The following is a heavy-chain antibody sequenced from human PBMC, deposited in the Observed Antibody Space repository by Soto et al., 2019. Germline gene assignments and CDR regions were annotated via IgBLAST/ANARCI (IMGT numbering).Heavy chain of an antibody. V-gene: IGHV4-34*01. D-gene: IGHD3-10*01. CDR1: GGSFSGYY. J-gene: IGHJ4*02. CDR3: ARGGVLLWFGESRAFDN. CDR2: INHSGST. Sequence: SETLSLTCAVYGGSFSGYYWSWIRQPPGKGLEWIGEINHSGSTNYNPSLKSRVTISVDTSKNQFSLKLSSVTAADTAVYYCARGGVLLWFGESRAFDNWGPGTLVTVSS.